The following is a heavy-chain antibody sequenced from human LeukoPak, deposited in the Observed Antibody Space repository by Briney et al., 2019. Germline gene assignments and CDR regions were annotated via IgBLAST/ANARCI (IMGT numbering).Heavy chain of an antibody. Sequence: SETLSLTCTVSGGSISSSSYYWGWIRQPPGKGLEWIGSIYYSGSTYYNPSLKSRVTISVDTSKNQFSLKLSSVTAADTAVYYCARVTKWRESVVFDYWGQGTLVTVSS. CDR2: IYYSGST. D-gene: IGHD2-21*01. CDR3: ARVTKWRESVVFDY. CDR1: GGSISSSSYY. J-gene: IGHJ4*02. V-gene: IGHV4-39*07.